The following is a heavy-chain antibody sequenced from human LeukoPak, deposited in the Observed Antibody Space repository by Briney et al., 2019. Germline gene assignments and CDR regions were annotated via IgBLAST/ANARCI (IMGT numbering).Heavy chain of an antibody. V-gene: IGHV3-21*01. J-gene: IGHJ3*02. CDR3: ASTVGGSGSYYTPNAFDI. Sequence: GGSLRLSCAASGFTFSNYNMNWVRQAPGKGLEWVSSISYNSSYIYYADSVKGRFTISRDNAKNSLYLQMNSLRAEDTAVYYCASTVGGSGSYYTPNAFDIWGQGTMVTVSS. D-gene: IGHD3-10*01. CDR1: GFTFSNYN. CDR2: ISYNSSYI.